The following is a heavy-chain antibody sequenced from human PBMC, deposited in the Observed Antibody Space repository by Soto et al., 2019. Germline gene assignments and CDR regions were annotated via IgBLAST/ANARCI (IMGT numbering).Heavy chain of an antibody. CDR2: ISGSGGST. V-gene: IGHV3-23*01. Sequence: PGWSLRLSCAASGFTFSSYAMSWVRQAPGKGLEWVSAISGSGGSTYYADSVKGRFTISRDNSKNTLYLQMNSLRAEDTAVYYCAKGRITATRVGMDVWGQGTPVTVSS. CDR3: AKGRITATRVGMDV. D-gene: IGHD1-7*01. CDR1: GFTFSSYA. J-gene: IGHJ6*02.